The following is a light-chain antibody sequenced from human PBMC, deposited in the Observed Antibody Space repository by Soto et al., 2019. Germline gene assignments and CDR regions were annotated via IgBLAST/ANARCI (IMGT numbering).Light chain of an antibody. CDR3: QKYNRAPRT. CDR2: AAS. J-gene: IGKJ1*01. Sequence: DIQMTQSPSSLSASVGDRVTITCRASQGISNYLAWYQQKPGKVPKLLIYAASTLQSGVPSRFSGGGSGTDFTRTISSLQPEDVATYSCQKYNRAPRTFGQGTKVEIK. V-gene: IGKV1-27*01. CDR1: QGISNY.